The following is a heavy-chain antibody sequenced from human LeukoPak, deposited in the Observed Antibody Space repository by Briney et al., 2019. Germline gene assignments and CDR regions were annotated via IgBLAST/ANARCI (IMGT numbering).Heavy chain of an antibody. CDR3: AKGSYYDSSGSFYFDY. V-gene: IGHV3-23*01. CDR1: GGSISSRSYY. CDR2: ISGSGDNT. D-gene: IGHD3-22*01. Sequence: PSETLSLTCTVSGGSISSRSYYWGWIRQAPGKGLEWVSGISGSGDNTYYADSVKGRFTISRDNSKNTLYVQVNSLGTEDTAAYYCAKGSYYDSSGSFYFDYWGQGTLVTVSS. J-gene: IGHJ4*02.